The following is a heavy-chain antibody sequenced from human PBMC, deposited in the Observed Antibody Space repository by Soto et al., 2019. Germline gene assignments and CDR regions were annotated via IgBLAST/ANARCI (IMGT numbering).Heavy chain of an antibody. Sequence: QVQLVQSGAEVKKPGSSVKVSCKASGGTFSSYAISWVRQAPGQGLEWMGGIIPIFGTANYAQKFQGRVTITADESTSTAYMKRRSLRSEDTAVYYCARVSHDYGDFYYYYYSMDVWGQGTTVTVSS. CDR1: GGTFSSYA. J-gene: IGHJ6*02. CDR2: IIPIFGTA. V-gene: IGHV1-69*12. CDR3: ARVSHDYGDFYYYYYSMDV. D-gene: IGHD4-17*01.